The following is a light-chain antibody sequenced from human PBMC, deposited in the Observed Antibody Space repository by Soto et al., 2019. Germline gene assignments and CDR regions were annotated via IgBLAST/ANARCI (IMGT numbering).Light chain of an antibody. CDR2: WAS. CDR1: QSLYNSNNLNY. Sequence: DIVMTQSPDSLAVSLGERATINCKSSQSLYNSNNLNYLAWYQQKPGQPPKLLLYWASTRESGVPDRFSGSGSGTDFTLTIRSLQAEDVAVYYCQQYHSNPSTFGQGTKLEIK. CDR3: QQYHSNPST. J-gene: IGKJ2*01. V-gene: IGKV4-1*01.